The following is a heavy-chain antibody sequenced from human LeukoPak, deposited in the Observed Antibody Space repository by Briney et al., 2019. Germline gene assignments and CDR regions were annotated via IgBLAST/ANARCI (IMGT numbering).Heavy chain of an antibody. D-gene: IGHD4-17*01. CDR1: GGTFSSYA. J-gene: IGHJ6*02. V-gene: IGHV1-69*04. Sequence: ASVKVSCKASGGTFSSYAISWVRQAPGQGLEWMGRIIPILGIANYAQKFQGRVTITADKSTSTAYMELSSLRSEDTAVYYCATPMTTGYYGMDVWGQGTTVTVSS. CDR3: ATPMTTGYYGMDV. CDR2: IIPILGIA.